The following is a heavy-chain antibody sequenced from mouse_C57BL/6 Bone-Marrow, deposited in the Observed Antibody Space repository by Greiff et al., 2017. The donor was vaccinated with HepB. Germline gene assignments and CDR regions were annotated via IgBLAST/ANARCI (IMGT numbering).Heavy chain of an antibody. J-gene: IGHJ2*01. V-gene: IGHV1-64*01. CDR2: IHPNSGST. D-gene: IGHD2-3*01. Sequence: QVQLQQPGAELVKPGASVKLSCKASGYTFTSYWMHWVKQRPGQGLEWIGMIHPNSGSTNYNEKFKSKATLTVDKSSSTAYMQLSRLTSEDSAVYYCARSLYDGSFDYWGQGTTLTVSA. CDR1: GYTFTSYW. CDR3: ARSLYDGSFDY.